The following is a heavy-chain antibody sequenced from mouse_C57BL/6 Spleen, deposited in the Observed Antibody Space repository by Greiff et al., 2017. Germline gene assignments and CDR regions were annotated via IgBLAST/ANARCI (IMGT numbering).Heavy chain of an antibody. CDR3: ARQALYGNSVYWYFDV. J-gene: IGHJ1*03. CDR1: GFTFSSYG. D-gene: IGHD2-1*01. CDR2: ISSGGSYT. V-gene: IGHV5-6*01. Sequence: EVQVVESGGDLVKPGGFLKLSCAASGFTFSSYGMSWVRQTPDKRLEWVATISSGGSYTYYPDSVKGRFTISRDNAKNTLYLQMSSLKSEDTAMYYCARQALYGNSVYWYFDVWGTGTTVTVSS.